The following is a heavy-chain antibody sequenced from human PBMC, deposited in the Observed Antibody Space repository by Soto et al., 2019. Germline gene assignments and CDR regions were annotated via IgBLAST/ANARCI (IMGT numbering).Heavy chain of an antibody. CDR2: INSDGSST. CDR1: EFTFSSFW. CDR3: ASDPAKKGRNYYYYGMDV. Sequence: GGSLRHSCAASEFTFSSFWIHWVRQAPGKGLVWVSRINSDGSSTSYADSVKGRFTISRDNAKNTLYLQMNSLRAEDTAVYYCASDPAKKGRNYYYYGMDVWGQGTTVTVSS. J-gene: IGHJ6*02. V-gene: IGHV3-74*01.